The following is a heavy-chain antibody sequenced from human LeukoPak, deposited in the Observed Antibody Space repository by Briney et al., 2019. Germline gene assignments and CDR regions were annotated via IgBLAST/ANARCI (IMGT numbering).Heavy chain of an antibody. J-gene: IGHJ4*02. CDR1: GGSISSYY. Sequence: SETLSLTCTVSGGSISSYYWRWIRQPPGKGLEWIGYIYYSGSTNYNPSLKSRVTISVDTSKNQFSLKLSSVTAADTAVYYCARGYSYASSLTPDYWGQGTLVTVSS. V-gene: IGHV4-59*01. CDR3: ARGYSYASSLTPDY. D-gene: IGHD5-18*01. CDR2: IYYSGST.